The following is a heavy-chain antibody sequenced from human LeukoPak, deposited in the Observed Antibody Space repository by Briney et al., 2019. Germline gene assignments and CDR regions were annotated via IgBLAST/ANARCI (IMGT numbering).Heavy chain of an antibody. J-gene: IGHJ6*03. CDR2: IYYSGST. D-gene: IGHD5-18*01. Sequence: PSETLSLTCTVSGYSISSGYYWGWIRQPPGKGLEWIGSIYYSGSTYYNPSLKSRVTISVDTSKNQFSLKLSSVTAADTAVYYCARDGEEQLWFSPYYYYYMDVWGKGTTVTVSS. CDR3: ARDGEEQLWFSPYYYYYMDV. V-gene: IGHV4-38-2*02. CDR1: GYSISSGYY.